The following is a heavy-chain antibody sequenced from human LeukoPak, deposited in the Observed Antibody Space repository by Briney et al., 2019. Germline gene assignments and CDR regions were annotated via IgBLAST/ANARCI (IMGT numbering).Heavy chain of an antibody. CDR3: ASAGTSGSYSRVDY. CDR2: IKQDGSEK. V-gene: IGHV3-7*01. D-gene: IGHD3-10*01. J-gene: IGHJ4*02. CDR1: GFTFSSYW. Sequence: QTGGSLRLSCAASGFTFSSYWMSWVRQAPGKGLEWVANIKQDGSEKYYVDSVKGRFTISRDNAKNSLYLQMNSLRVEDTAVYYCASAGTSGSYSRVDYWGQGTLVTVSS.